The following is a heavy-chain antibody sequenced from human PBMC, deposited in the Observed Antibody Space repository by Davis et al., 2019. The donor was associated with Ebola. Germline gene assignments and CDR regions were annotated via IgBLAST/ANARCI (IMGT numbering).Heavy chain of an antibody. CDR3: AGGDGRGSSYDMDV. CDR1: GFTFSSYA. D-gene: IGHD2-21*01. CDR2: IKQDGGEK. V-gene: IGHV3-7*03. J-gene: IGHJ6*02. Sequence: GGSLRLSCAASGFTFSSYAMSWVRQAPGKGPEWVAIIKQDGGEKYYVDSVKGRFTISRDNAKNSLFLQMNSLRAEDTALYYCAGGDGRGSSYDMDVWGQGTTVTVSS.